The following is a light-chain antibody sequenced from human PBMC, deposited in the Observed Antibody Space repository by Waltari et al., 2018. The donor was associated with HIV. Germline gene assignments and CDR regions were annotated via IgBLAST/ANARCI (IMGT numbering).Light chain of an antibody. Sequence: SVLTQPPSVSGAPRQRVTISCTGRSSHIGAGYDVHWFQQLPGPAPKLLIHVNTNRPSGVPDRFSGSKSGTSASLAITGLQAEDEGDYYCQSYDSGLSAYVFGTGTKVTVL. V-gene: IGLV1-40*01. CDR2: VNT. J-gene: IGLJ1*01. CDR3: QSYDSGLSAYV. CDR1: SSHIGAGYD.